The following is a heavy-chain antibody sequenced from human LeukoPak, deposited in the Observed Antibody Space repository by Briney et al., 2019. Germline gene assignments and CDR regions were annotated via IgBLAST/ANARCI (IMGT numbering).Heavy chain of an antibody. D-gene: IGHD5-12*01. CDR3: ARQDVDIVATMTFDY. J-gene: IGHJ4*02. CDR1: GHSISGSSYF. V-gene: IGHV4-39*01. CDR2: VSSSGST. Sequence: SETLSLTCTVSGHSISGSSYFWVWIRQPPGEGLEWIGSVSSSGSTYYNASLKSRVTLSVDTSKNQFSLKLRSVTAADTSVYYCARQDVDIVATMTFDYWGQGTLVTVSS.